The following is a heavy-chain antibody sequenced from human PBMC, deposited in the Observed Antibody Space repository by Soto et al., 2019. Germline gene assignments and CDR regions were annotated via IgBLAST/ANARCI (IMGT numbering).Heavy chain of an antibody. CDR1: GYSFTVCY. V-gene: IGHV1-2*02. J-gene: IGHJ6*02. CDR3: ARESGPRLVYDTYYYYGMDV. D-gene: IGHD2-8*01. Sequence: VKVGCKASGYSFTVCYRRWVRQTHGQGLEWMGSINPNSGGTNYAQKFQGRVTMTRDTSISTAYMELSRLRSDDTAVYYCARESGPRLVYDTYYYYGMDVWGQGTTGTVSS. CDR2: INPNSGGT.